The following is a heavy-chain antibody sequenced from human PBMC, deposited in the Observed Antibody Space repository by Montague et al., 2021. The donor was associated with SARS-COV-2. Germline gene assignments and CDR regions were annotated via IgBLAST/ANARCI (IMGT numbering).Heavy chain of an antibody. CDR3: ARVDVVTRVRGIIRGGCYFDF. J-gene: IGHJ4*02. Sequence: SETLSPTCSVTGYSISSGYYWGWLRPSPGRGLEWIGTVHHSEGTYYNPSLQSRVTISFDPSKNQFSLTLISVTAADTAVYYCARVDVVTRVRGIIRGGCYFDFWGQGTLVTVSS. D-gene: IGHD3-10*01. V-gene: IGHV4-38-2*02. CDR1: GYSISSGYY. CDR2: VHHSEGT.